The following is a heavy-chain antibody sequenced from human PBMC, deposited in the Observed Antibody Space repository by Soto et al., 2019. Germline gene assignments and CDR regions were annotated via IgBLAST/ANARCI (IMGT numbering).Heavy chain of an antibody. CDR3: AREETAWPLAYGLDV. J-gene: IGHJ6*02. Sequence: GGSLRLACAAYGFTFSTYSTHCVRQAPGKGLEWVSSIGTSSDIYYADSVKGRFTISRDNAKNSLSLQMNSLRAEDTGVFYCAREETAWPLAYGLDVWGQGTTVTVSS. CDR1: GFTFSTYS. CDR2: IGTSSDI. D-gene: IGHD2-21*02. V-gene: IGHV3-21*01.